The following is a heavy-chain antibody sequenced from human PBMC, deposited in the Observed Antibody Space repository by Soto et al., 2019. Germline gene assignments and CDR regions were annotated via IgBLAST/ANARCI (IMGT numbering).Heavy chain of an antibody. CDR1: GFTFSSYA. CDR2: ISGSGGST. Sequence: EVQLLESGGGLVQPGGSLRLSCVASGFTFSSYAMSWVRQAPGKRLECVSAISGSGGSTYYANSVKGRLTISRDKSKNTLYLQMNSLRAEYTAVDYCAKEPAQYNWNYGFDYWGKGTLVTVSS. D-gene: IGHD1-7*01. V-gene: IGHV3-23*01. J-gene: IGHJ4*02. CDR3: AKEPAQYNWNYGFDY.